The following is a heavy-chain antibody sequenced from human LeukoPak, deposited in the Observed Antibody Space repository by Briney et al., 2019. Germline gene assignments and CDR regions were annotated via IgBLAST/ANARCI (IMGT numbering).Heavy chain of an antibody. J-gene: IGHJ4*02. V-gene: IGHV3-33*08. CDR3: ARDLSAAFDF. CDR2: LVYDARS. D-gene: IGHD6-19*01. CDR1: GFSFSDAW. Sequence: GGSLRLSCAASGFSFSDAWMDWVRQAPGKGLEWVARLVYDARSDYANSVKGRFSISRDDSKNTLFLDMSNLRVEDTALYYCARDLSAAFDFWGQGVLVTVSS.